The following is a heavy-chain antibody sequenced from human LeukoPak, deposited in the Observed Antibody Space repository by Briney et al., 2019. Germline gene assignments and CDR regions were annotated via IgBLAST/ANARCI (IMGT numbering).Heavy chain of an antibody. CDR1: GFTFSNYY. CDR3: TRDEGATVTTFRFDY. Sequence: GGSLRPSCAASGFTFSNYYMSWVRQAPGRGLEWLANIKHDGSDNYYVDSVRGRFTISRDNAKNSLYLQMTSLRAEDTAVYYCTRDEGATVTTFRFDYWGQGTLVMVSS. V-gene: IGHV3-7*01. CDR2: IKHDGSDN. J-gene: IGHJ4*02. D-gene: IGHD4-17*01.